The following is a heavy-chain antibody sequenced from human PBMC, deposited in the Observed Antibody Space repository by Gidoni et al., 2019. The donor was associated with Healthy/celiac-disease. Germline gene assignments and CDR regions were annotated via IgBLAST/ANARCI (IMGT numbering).Heavy chain of an antibody. J-gene: IGHJ4*02. Sequence: QVTLKESGPVLVKPTETLTLTCTVSGFSLSNARMGVSWIRQPPGKALEWLAHIFSNDEKSYSTSLKSRLTISKDTSKSQVVLTMTNMDPVDTATYYCARTTIGYCSGGSCYWLDDFDYWGQGTLVTVSS. CDR2: IFSNDEK. CDR1: GFSLSNARMG. D-gene: IGHD2-15*01. V-gene: IGHV2-26*01. CDR3: ARTTIGYCSGGSCYWLDDFDY.